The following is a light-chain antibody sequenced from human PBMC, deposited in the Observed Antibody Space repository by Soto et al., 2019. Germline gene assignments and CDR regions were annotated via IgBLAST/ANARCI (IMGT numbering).Light chain of an antibody. CDR2: AAS. CDR3: QEASRIPIT. J-gene: IGKJ5*01. CDR1: QDISTW. V-gene: IGKV1-12*01. Sequence: VQMTQSPSSVSASVGDRVTITCRASQDISTWLAWYQQKPGKAPNLLIYAASTLQSGVPSRFSGSGSGTDFTLTISSLQPEDFGTYYCQEASRIPITFGQGTRLEIK.